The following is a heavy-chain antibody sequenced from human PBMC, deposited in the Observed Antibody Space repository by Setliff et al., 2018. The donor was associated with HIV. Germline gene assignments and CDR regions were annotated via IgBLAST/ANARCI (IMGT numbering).Heavy chain of an antibody. CDR1: GFMFEDYA. Sequence: GGSLRLSCAASGFMFEDYAMHWVRQVPGKGLEWVSLINWDGSVTYYPDSVQGRFTVSRDNSKNSLYLQLNSLKTEDTAVYYCSGWKGDYYDSSGVNGYWGQGTLVTVSS. J-gene: IGHJ4*02. V-gene: IGHV3-43D*04. CDR3: SGWKGDYYDSSGVNGY. D-gene: IGHD3-22*01. CDR2: INWDGSVT.